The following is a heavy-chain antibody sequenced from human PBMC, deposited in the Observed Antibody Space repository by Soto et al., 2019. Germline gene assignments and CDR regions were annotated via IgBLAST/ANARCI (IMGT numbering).Heavy chain of an antibody. J-gene: IGHJ6*02. Sequence: GASVKVSCKASGYTFTGYYMHWVRQAPGQGLEWMGWINPNSGGTNYAQKFQGWVTMTRDTPISTAYMELSRLRSDDTAVYYCARERAVVVPAAMGYGMDVWGQGTTVTVSS. CDR3: ARERAVVVPAAMGYGMDV. V-gene: IGHV1-2*04. D-gene: IGHD2-2*01. CDR1: GYTFTGYY. CDR2: INPNSGGT.